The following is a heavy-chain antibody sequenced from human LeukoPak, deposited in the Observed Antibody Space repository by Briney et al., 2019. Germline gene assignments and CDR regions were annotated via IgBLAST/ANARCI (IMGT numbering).Heavy chain of an antibody. Sequence: SETLSLTCTVSGGSISSYYWSWIRQPPGKGLEWIGDIYYRGSTNYNPSLKSRVTISVDTSKYQFSLKLSSVTAADTAVYYCAKTFYYDSSGYHFDYWGQGTLVTVSS. D-gene: IGHD3-22*01. CDR1: GGSISSYY. V-gene: IGHV4-59*01. CDR2: IYYRGST. CDR3: AKTFYYDSSGYHFDY. J-gene: IGHJ4*02.